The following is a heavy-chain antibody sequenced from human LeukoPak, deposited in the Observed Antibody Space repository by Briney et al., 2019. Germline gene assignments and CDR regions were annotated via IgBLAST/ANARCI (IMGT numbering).Heavy chain of an antibody. V-gene: IGHV3-30*04. CDR3: ARDSAYFAFWSGYLD. CDR1: GFTFGEFA. Sequence: GGSLRLSCVASGFTFGEFAMFWVRQAPGKGLEWVADISYDGSHKYYAGSVKDRFTISRDQSKNTLYLQMNSLRPEDTAVYYCARDSAYFAFWSGYLDWGQGSLVTVSS. D-gene: IGHD3-3*01. CDR2: ISYDGSHK. J-gene: IGHJ4*02.